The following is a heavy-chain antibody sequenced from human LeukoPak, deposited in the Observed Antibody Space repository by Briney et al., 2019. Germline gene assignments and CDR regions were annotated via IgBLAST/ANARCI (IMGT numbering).Heavy chain of an antibody. CDR1: GFTFTSYS. CDR3: ARGPRGTGLLWFGELFLD. V-gene: IGHV3-21*01. D-gene: IGHD3-10*01. CDR2: ISSSGSYI. Sequence: GGPLRLSCAASGFTFTSYSMNWVRQAPGKGLEWVSCISSSGSYIYYADSVKGRFTISRDNAKNSLYLQMNSLRAEDTAVYYCARGPRGTGLLWFGELFLDWGQGTLVTVSS. J-gene: IGHJ4*02.